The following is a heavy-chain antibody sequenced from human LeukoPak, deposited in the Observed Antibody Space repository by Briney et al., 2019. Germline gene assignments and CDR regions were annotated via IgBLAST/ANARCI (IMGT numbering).Heavy chain of an antibody. CDR2: IQYDRNTK. CDR3: AKRGETYSYYYHMDV. V-gene: IGHV3-30*02. J-gene: IGHJ6*03. CDR1: GFTFTTYA. D-gene: IGHD2-21*01. Sequence: QTGGSLRLSCVASGFTFTTYAMNWVRQAPGKGLEWVAFIQYDRNTKYYVDSVKGRFTISRDNSKNTLFLQMKSLRAEDTAVYYCAKRGETYSYYYHMDVWRKRTTVTVSS.